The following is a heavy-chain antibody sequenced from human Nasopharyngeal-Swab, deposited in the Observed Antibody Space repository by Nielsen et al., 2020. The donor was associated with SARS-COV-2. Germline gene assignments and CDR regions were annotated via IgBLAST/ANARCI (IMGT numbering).Heavy chain of an antibody. V-gene: IGHV1-24*01. CDR3: AGETGDFWSGYEY. CDR2: FDPEHNEK. J-gene: IGHJ4*02. CDR1: GYRFTEIS. Sequence: ASVKVSCKVSGYRFTEISMHWVRQAPGKGLEWMGGFDPEHNEKNYAQKFQGRVTMTEDTSTDTAYMELSSLTSEDTAVYYCAGETGDFWSGYEYWGQGTPVSVSS. D-gene: IGHD3-3*01.